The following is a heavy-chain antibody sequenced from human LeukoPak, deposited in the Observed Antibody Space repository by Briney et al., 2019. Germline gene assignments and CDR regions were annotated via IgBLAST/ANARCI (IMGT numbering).Heavy chain of an antibody. D-gene: IGHD6-19*01. CDR1: GGTFSSYA. J-gene: IGHJ4*02. V-gene: IGHV1-69*13. Sequence: ASVKVSCKASGGTFSSYAISWVRQAPGQGLEWMGGIIPIFGTANYAQKFQGRVTITADESTSTAYMELSSLRSEDTAVYYCAHRGSGWYSDYGGQGTLVTVSS. CDR3: AHRGSGWYSDY. CDR2: IIPIFGTA.